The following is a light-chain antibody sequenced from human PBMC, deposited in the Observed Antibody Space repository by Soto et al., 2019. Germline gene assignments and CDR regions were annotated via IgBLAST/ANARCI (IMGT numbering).Light chain of an antibody. CDR1: QGIRND. Sequence: AIQMTQSPSSLSASIGDRVTITCRASQGIRNDLGWYQQKPGKAPKLLIYAASSLQSGVPSRFSGSGSGTNFTLTISSLQPEDFAIYSCLKVYNYPRTFGQGTRVDIK. V-gene: IGKV1-6*01. J-gene: IGKJ1*01. CDR3: LKVYNYPRT. CDR2: AAS.